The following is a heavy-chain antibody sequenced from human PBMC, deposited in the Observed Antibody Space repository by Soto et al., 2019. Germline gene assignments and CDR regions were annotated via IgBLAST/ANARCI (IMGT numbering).Heavy chain of an antibody. J-gene: IGHJ5*01. Sequence: LSLTCAVYGGSFSGHSWTWIRQSPGKGLEWIGDINHSGRVNYSPSLKSRVTISLDTSKNQFSLTLSAVTAADTAMYYCSTRAYDTNGYYRFDPWGQGTLVTVSS. V-gene: IGHV4-34*01. D-gene: IGHD3-22*01. CDR3: STRAYDTNGYYRFDP. CDR1: GGSFSGHS. CDR2: INHSGRV.